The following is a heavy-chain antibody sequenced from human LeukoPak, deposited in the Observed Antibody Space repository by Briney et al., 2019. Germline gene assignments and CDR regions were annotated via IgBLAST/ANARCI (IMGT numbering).Heavy chain of an antibody. CDR2: MNIDGSEK. J-gene: IGHJ4*02. D-gene: IGHD1-26*01. V-gene: IGHV3-7*01. CDR3: ARDPVEWELLLDY. CDR1: GFSFGSSW. Sequence: GGSLRLSCAASGFSFGSSWMDWVRQAPGKRPEWVANMNIDGSEKYYADSVKGRFSISRDNARNSVYLQMASLRVEDTAVYYCARDPVEWELLLDYWGQGTLVTVSS.